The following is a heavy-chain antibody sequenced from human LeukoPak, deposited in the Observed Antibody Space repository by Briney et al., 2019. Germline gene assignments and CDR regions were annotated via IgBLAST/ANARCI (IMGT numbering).Heavy chain of an antibody. J-gene: IGHJ4*02. CDR1: GFTFSSYA. V-gene: IGHV3-23*01. CDR2: VSGSGGST. Sequence: RGSLRLSCAASGFTFSSYAMSWVRQAPGKGLEWVSSVSGSGGSTYYADSVKGRFAVSRGNSKNTLFLQMNSLRAEDTAIYYCAKERDYGPADYWGQGTLVTVSS. CDR3: AKERDYGPADY. D-gene: IGHD4/OR15-4a*01.